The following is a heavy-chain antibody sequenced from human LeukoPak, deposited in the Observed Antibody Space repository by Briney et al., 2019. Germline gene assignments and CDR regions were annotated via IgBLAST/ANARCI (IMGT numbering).Heavy chain of an antibody. D-gene: IGHD6-19*01. J-gene: IGHJ4*02. CDR1: GFSLRTSGVG. CDR2: IYWDDDK. Sequence: SGPTLVKPTQTLTLTCTFSGFSLRTSGVGVGWIRQPPGKALEWLALIYWDDDKRYSPSLKSRLTITKDTSKNQVVLTMTNMDAVDTATYFCARIPTIYSSTWYFDSWGPGTLVTVSS. CDR3: ARIPTIYSSTWYFDS. V-gene: IGHV2-5*02.